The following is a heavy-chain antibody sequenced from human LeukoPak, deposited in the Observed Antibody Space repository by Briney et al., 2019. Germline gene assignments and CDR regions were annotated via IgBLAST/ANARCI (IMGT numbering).Heavy chain of an antibody. CDR3: ARGRDWSLIAAAFESRFDY. J-gene: IGHJ4*02. V-gene: IGHV3-43*01. D-gene: IGHD6-13*01. CDR2: ISWDGGST. Sequence: PGGSLRLSCAASGFTFDDYAMHWVRQAPGKGLEWVSLISWDGGSTYYADSVKGRFTTSRDNSKNSLYLQMNSLRTEDTALYYCARGRDWSLIAAAFESRFDYWGQGTLVTVSS. CDR1: GFTFDDYA.